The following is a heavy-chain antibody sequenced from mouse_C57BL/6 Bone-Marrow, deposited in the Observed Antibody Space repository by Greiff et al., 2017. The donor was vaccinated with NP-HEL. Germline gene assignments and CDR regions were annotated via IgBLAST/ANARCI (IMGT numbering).Heavy chain of an antibody. Sequence: EVHLVESGPELVKPGASVKIPCKASGYTFTDYNMDWVKQSHGKSLEWIGDINPNNGGTNYNQKFKGKATLTVDKSSSTAYMELRSLTSEDTAVYYCARTGYVDYWGQGTTLTVSS. CDR3: ARTGYVDY. CDR2: INPNNGGT. V-gene: IGHV1-18*01. D-gene: IGHD4-1*01. CDR1: GYTFTDYN. J-gene: IGHJ2*01.